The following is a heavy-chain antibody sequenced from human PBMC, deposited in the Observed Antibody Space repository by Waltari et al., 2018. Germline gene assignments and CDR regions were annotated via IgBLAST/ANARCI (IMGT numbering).Heavy chain of an antibody. J-gene: IGHJ6*04. V-gene: IGHV1-69*12. Sequence: QVQLVQSGAEVKKPGSSVKVSCKASGGTVSSYAISWVRQAPGQGLEWMGGTSPICGTANYAQKSQGMGTITAVASTSRADMVLSSLSSAATAVYYCARDRGGGTPPDVWGNGTTVTISS. CDR3: ARDRGGGTPPDV. CDR1: GGTVSSYA. CDR2: TSPICGTA. D-gene: IGHD1-1*01.